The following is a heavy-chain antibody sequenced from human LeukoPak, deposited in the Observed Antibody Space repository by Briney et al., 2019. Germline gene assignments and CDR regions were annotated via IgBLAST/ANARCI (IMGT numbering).Heavy chain of an antibody. CDR2: IIPILGIA. CDR3: ARRVDYYYYMDV. CDR1: GGTFSSYA. D-gene: IGHD3-3*01. Sequence: PVKVSCKASGGTFSSYAISWVRQAPGQGLEWMGRIIPILGIANYAQKFQGRVTITADKSTSTAYMELSSLRSEDTAVYYCARRVDYYYYMDVWGKGTTVTVSS. J-gene: IGHJ6*03. V-gene: IGHV1-69*04.